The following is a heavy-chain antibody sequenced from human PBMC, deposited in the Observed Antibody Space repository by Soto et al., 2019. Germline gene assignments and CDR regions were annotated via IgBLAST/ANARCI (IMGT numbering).Heavy chain of an antibody. CDR2: INAGNGNT. D-gene: IGHD5-12*01. Sequence: QVQLVQSEAEVKEPGASVKVSCKASGYTFTAYALQWVRQAPGQSLEWMGWINAGNGNTKYSQKFLGRVTFTRDTSASTAYMEMSSLTYEDTAVFYCARARLDGNGYTWSWFDPWGQGVLVTVSS. CDR3: ARARLDGNGYTWSWFDP. J-gene: IGHJ5*02. V-gene: IGHV1-3*01. CDR1: GYTFTAYA.